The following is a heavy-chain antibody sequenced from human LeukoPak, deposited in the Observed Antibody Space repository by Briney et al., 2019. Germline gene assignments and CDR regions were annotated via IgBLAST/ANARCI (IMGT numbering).Heavy chain of an antibody. V-gene: IGHV4-59*01. CDR3: ASGYCSGGSCSPENNYYYYYGMDV. Sequence: SETLSLTCTVSGGSISSYYWSWIRQPPGKGLEWIGYIYYSGSTNHNPSLKSRVTISVDTSKNQFSLKLSSVTAADTAVYYCASGYCSGGSCSPENNYYYYYGMDVWGQGTTVTVSS. D-gene: IGHD2-15*01. J-gene: IGHJ6*02. CDR1: GGSISSYY. CDR2: IYYSGST.